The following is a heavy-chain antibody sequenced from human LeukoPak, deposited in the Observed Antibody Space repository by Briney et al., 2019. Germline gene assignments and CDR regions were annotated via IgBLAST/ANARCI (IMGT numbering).Heavy chain of an antibody. CDR3: ARHVPITGILGFDS. CDR1: GGSITIDTW. CDR2: IYRSGST. V-gene: IGHV4-4*02. J-gene: IGHJ4*02. Sequence: SGTLSLTCAVSGGSITIDTWRSWVRQPPGKGLEWIGQIYRSGSTNYNPSLKSRVTILVDKSKNQLSLDLISVTAADTAVYYCARHVPITGILGFDSWGQGTLVTVSS. D-gene: IGHD5-24*01.